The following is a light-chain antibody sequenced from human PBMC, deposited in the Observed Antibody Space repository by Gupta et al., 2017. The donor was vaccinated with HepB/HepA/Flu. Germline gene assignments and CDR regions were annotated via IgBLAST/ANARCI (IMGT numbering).Light chain of an antibody. V-gene: IGKV4-1*01. CDR1: QSGLDTSHNKNY. CDR2: WAS. J-gene: IGKJ1*01. CDR3: QHYYGTPRT. Sequence: DIVMTPSPDFLAVSLGEMATINCKSSQSGLDTSHNKNYLGWYQQKPVQPPKLLISWASTREPGVPDRFSGSGSGTDFTLTIISLQAEDASVYYCQHYYGTPRTFGQGTKVEIK.